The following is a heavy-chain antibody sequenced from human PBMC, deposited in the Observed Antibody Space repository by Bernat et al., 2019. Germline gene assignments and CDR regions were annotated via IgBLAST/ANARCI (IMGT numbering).Heavy chain of an antibody. Sequence: DVQLVESGGGLVQPGGSLRLSCAASAFTFSKYWMSWVRRAPGKGLELVANIKQDVSEKYYVDSVKGRFTISRDNAKNSLYLQMNSLTAEDTAVYYCARYGGSYFDCWGQGTLVTVSS. D-gene: IGHD5-12*01. CDR1: AFTFSKYW. J-gene: IGHJ4*02. CDR3: ARYGGSYFDC. CDR2: IKQDVSEK. V-gene: IGHV3-7*03.